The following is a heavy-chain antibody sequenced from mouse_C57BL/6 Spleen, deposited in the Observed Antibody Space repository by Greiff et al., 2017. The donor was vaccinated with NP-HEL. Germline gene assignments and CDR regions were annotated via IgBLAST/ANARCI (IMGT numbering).Heavy chain of an antibody. V-gene: IGHV5-4*01. D-gene: IGHD2-4*01. CDR3: ARVYDYDAWFAY. CDR2: ISDGGSYT. CDR1: GFTFSSYA. J-gene: IGHJ3*01. Sequence: EVQLVESGGGLVKPGGSLKLSCAASGFTFSSYAMSLVRQTPEKRLEWVATISDGGSYTYYPDNVKGRFTISRDNAKNNLYLQMSHLKSEDTSLYYCARVYDYDAWFAYWGQGTLVTVSA.